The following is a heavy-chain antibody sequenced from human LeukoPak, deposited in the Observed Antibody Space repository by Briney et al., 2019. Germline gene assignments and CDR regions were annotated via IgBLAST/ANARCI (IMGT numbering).Heavy chain of an antibody. V-gene: IGHV3-53*01. CDR3: ARGRQLLLYTYYYMDV. CDR2: MDSAGST. J-gene: IGHJ6*03. Sequence: GGSLRLSCAASGFTFSSNYMNWVRQAPGKGLEGVSVMDSAGSTYYADSVKGRFTISRDNSKNTLYIQMNSLRADDTAVYYCARGRQLLLYTYYYMDVWGKGTTVTVSS. CDR1: GFTFSSNY. D-gene: IGHD2-2*02.